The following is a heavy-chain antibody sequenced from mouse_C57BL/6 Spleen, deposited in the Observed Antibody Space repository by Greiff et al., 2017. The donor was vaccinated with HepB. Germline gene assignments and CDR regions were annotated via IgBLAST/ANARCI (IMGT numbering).Heavy chain of an antibody. CDR1: GFTFSSYA. Sequence: EVKLMESGGGLVKPGGSLKLSCAASGFTFSSYAMSWVRQTPEKRLEWVATISDGGSYTYYPDNVKGRFTISRDNAKNKLYLQMSHLKSEDTAMYYCARDQGYYGSSYYFDYWGQGTTLTVSS. D-gene: IGHD1-1*01. J-gene: IGHJ2*01. CDR2: ISDGGSYT. CDR3: ARDQGYYGSSYYFDY. V-gene: IGHV5-4*01.